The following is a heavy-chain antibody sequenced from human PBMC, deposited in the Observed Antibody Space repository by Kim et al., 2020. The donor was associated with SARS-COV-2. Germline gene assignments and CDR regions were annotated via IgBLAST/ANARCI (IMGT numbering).Heavy chain of an antibody. V-gene: IGHV3-53*01. J-gene: IGHJ4*02. Sequence: VKGRFTMPGDNSKNTLYLQMNRLRAEDTAVYYCARGPGYDYGDYFLKDWGQGTLVTVSS. CDR3: ARGPGYDYGDYFLKD. D-gene: IGHD4-17*01.